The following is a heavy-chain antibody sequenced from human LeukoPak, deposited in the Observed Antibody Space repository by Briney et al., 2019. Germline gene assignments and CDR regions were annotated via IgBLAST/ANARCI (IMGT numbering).Heavy chain of an antibody. V-gene: IGHV3-23*01. J-gene: IGHJ4*02. Sequence: PGGSLRLSCAASGFTFSSYAMSWVRQAPGKGLEWVSAISGSGGSTYYADSVKGRFTISRDNSKNTLFLQMTSLRAEYTAVYYCAKLLGGNKNFDYWGQGTLVTVSS. CDR1: GFTFSSYA. CDR3: AKLLGGNKNFDY. D-gene: IGHD4-23*01. CDR2: ISGSGGST.